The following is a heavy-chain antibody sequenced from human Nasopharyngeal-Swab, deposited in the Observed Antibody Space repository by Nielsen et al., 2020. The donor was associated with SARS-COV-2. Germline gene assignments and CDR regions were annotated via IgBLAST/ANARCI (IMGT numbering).Heavy chain of an antibody. CDR3: ARGDIIAVAGTGYYYYYYMDV. CDR1: VGTFSSYA. D-gene: IGHD6-19*01. J-gene: IGHJ6*03. CDR2: IIPIFGTA. Sequence: SSVNVSCKASVGTFSSYAISWVRQAPGQGLEWMGGIIPIFGTANYAQKFQGRVTITADESTSTAYMELSSLRSEDTAVYYCARGDIIAVAGTGYYYYYYMDVWGKGTTVTVSS. V-gene: IGHV1-69*13.